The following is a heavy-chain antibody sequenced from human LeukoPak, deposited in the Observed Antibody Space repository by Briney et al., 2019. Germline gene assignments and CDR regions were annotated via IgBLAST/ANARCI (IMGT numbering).Heavy chain of an antibody. CDR3: ARGLWFGELGFDY. J-gene: IGHJ4*02. D-gene: IGHD3-10*01. V-gene: IGHV3-21*01. CDR1: GLTFRTYA. Sequence: GGSLRLSCAASGLTFRTYAMSWVRQAPGKGLEWVSSISDSGGYTFYADSVKGRFTISRDNAKNSLYLQMNSLRAEDTAMYYCARGLWFGELGFDYWGQGTLVTVSS. CDR2: ISDSGGYT.